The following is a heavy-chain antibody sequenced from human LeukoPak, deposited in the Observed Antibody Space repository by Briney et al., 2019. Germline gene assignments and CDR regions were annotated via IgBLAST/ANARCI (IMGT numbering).Heavy chain of an antibody. Sequence: SETLSLTCAVYGGSFSGYYWSWIRQPPGKGLEWIGEINHSGSTNYKPSLKSRVTISIDTSKNQFSLKVSSVTAADTAVYYCAGGLSPVVTSNFDYWGQGTLVTVSS. CDR3: AGGLSPVVTSNFDY. CDR1: GGSFSGYY. CDR2: INHSGST. D-gene: IGHD2-21*02. J-gene: IGHJ4*02. V-gene: IGHV4-34*01.